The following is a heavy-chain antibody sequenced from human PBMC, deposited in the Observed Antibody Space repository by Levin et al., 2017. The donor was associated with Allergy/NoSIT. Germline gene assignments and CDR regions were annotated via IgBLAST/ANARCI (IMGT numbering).Heavy chain of an antibody. J-gene: IGHJ4*02. Sequence: ASETLSLTCTVSGGSISSYFLSWIRQPPGKGLEWIGYIYSSGNTKYNPSLKNRVTISIDTSKNQVSLRLDSVTAADTAVYYCARDLSGTYFTFDSWGQGTLVTVSS. V-gene: IGHV4-59*01. D-gene: IGHD3-10*01. CDR2: IYSSGNT. CDR1: GGSISSYF. CDR3: ARDLSGTYFTFDS.